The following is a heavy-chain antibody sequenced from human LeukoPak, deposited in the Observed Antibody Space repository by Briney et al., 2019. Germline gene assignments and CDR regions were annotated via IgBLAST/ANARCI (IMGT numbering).Heavy chain of an antibody. D-gene: IGHD6-25*01. J-gene: IGHJ3*01. CDR2: ISGTSTYI. CDR1: GFTFSSYT. V-gene: IGHV3-21*01. Sequence: GGSLRLSCAASGFTFSSYTMDWVRQAPGKGLEWVSSISGTSTYIHDADSVKGRFTVFRDNANKSLYLQMNSLRAEDTAMYYCARGMRQIDDAFDLWGQGTMVTVSS. CDR3: ARGMRQIDDAFDL.